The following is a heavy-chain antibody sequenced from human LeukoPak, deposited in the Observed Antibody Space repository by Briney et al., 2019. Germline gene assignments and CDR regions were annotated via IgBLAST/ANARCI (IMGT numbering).Heavy chain of an antibody. CDR1: GGSFSGYY. V-gene: IGHV4-34*01. CDR2: INHSGST. Sequence: PSETLSLTCAVYGGSFSGYYWSWIRQPPGKGLEWIGEINHSGSTNYNPSLKSRVTISVDTSKNQFSLKLSSVTAADTAVYYCARGGGDYYDNSGYHYVNFDYWGQGTLVTVSS. J-gene: IGHJ4*02. CDR3: ARGGGDYYDNSGYHYVNFDY. D-gene: IGHD3-22*01.